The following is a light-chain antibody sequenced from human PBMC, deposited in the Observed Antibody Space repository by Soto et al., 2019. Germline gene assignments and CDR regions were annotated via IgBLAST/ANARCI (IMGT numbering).Light chain of an antibody. CDR3: QQYGSSPLT. CDR2: RAS. CDR1: QSVRIN. V-gene: IGKV3-20*01. Sequence: EIVMTQSPATLAVSPGERATLSCRASQSVRINVAWYQQKNGQAPRLLVYRASIRATGIPDRFTGSGSGTDFTLTISRLEPEDFAVYYCQQYGSSPLTFGGGTKVDIK. J-gene: IGKJ4*01.